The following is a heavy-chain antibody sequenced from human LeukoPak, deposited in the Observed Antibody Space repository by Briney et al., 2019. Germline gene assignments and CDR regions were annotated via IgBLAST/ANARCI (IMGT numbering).Heavy chain of an antibody. CDR3: ARGYSSGYVPWEY. Sequence: PGGSLRLSCAASGFTFSTYNMNWVRQAPGKGLEWVSSITSSSSYIYYADSVKGRFTISRDNSKNTLYLQMNSLRAEDTAVYYCARGYSSGYVPWEYWGQGTLVTVSS. J-gene: IGHJ4*02. V-gene: IGHV3-21*01. CDR1: GFTFSTYN. CDR2: ITSSSSYI. D-gene: IGHD3-22*01.